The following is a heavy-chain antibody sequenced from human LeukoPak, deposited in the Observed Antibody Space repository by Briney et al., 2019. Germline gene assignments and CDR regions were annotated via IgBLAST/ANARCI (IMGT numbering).Heavy chain of an antibody. CDR2: IYYSGST. Sequence: PSETLSLTCTVSGGSISSGGYYWSWIRQHPGKGLEWIGYIYYSGSTYYNPSLKSRVTISVDTSKNQFSLRLSSVTAADTAVYYCARERYNWFDPWGQGTLVTVSS. CDR3: ARERYNWFDP. V-gene: IGHV4-31*03. J-gene: IGHJ5*02. CDR1: GGSISSGGYY.